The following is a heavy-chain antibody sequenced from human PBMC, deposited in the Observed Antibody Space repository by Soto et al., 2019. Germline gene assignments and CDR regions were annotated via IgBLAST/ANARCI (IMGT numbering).Heavy chain of an antibody. J-gene: IGHJ5*02. Sequence: ASVKVSCKASGYTFTNYGITWVRQAPGQGLEWMGWISAYNGNTNYAQKFQGRVTMTTDTSTSTAYMELRSLRSDDTAVYYCARDLSTTVTSPFNWFDPWGQGTLVTVPQ. CDR3: ARDLSTTVTSPFNWFDP. D-gene: IGHD4-17*01. CDR2: ISAYNGNT. CDR1: GYTFTNYG. V-gene: IGHV1-18*01.